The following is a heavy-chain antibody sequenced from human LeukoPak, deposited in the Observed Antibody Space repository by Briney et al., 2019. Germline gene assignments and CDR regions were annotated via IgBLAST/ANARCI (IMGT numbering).Heavy chain of an antibody. CDR1: GGTFSSYA. D-gene: IGHD6-13*01. Sequence: SVKVSCKAAGGTFSSYAISWVRQAPGQGLEWMGRIIPILGIANYAQKFQGRVTITADKSTSTAYMELSSLRSEDTAVYYCATGGTSSLIDYWGQGTLVTVSS. V-gene: IGHV1-69*04. CDR2: IIPILGIA. CDR3: ATGGTSSLIDY. J-gene: IGHJ4*02.